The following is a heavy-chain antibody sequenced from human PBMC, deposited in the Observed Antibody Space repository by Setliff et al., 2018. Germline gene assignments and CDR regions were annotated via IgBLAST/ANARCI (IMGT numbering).Heavy chain of an antibody. J-gene: IGHJ3*01. D-gene: IGHD3-3*01. CDR1: GASVSNVNYY. V-gene: IGHV4-39*01. Sequence: PSETLSLTCSVSGASVSNVNYYWGWIRQPPGKGLEWVGSIYYSGKTYSNPSFKSRVTMSVDKSKNQFSLKLASVTAADRAVYYCARIAYFDFWRGFGVGAFDLWGHGSVVTVSS. CDR2: IYYSGKT. CDR3: ARIAYFDFWRGFGVGAFDL.